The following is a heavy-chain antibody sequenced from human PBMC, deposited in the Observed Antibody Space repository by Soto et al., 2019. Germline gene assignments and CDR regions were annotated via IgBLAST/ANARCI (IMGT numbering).Heavy chain of an antibody. CDR3: GTGDAFDS. V-gene: IGHV3-15*01. CDR1: GFIFRNAW. Sequence: EVQLVESGGGLVKPGGSLRLSCAASGFIFRNAWMSWVRQTPGKGLEWVGRIKSKSAGGTIDYAPSVKGRFIIARDDSQNTLYLQMDSLRSEDTAVYYCGTGDAFDSWRQGTMVTVSS. CDR2: IKSKSAGGTI. J-gene: IGHJ3*02. D-gene: IGHD7-27*01.